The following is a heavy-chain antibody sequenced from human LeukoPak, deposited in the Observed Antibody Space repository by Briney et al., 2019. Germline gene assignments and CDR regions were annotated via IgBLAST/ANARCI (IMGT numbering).Heavy chain of an antibody. CDR3: ARERAAGYNWFDP. D-gene: IGHD6-13*01. CDR1: GDSVSSNSAA. Sequence: SQTLSLTCAISGDSVSSNSAAWNWIRQSPSGGLEWLGRTYYRSKWYNDYAVSVKSRITINPDTSKNQFSLRLNSVTPEDTAVYYCARERAAGYNWFDPWGQGTLVTVSS. CDR2: TYYRSKWYN. J-gene: IGHJ5*02. V-gene: IGHV6-1*01.